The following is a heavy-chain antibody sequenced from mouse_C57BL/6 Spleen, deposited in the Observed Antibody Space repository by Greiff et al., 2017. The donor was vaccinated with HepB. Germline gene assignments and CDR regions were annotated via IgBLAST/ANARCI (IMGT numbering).Heavy chain of an antibody. J-gene: IGHJ4*01. D-gene: IGHD1-1*01. Sequence: EVQLQQSGPELVKPGASVKISCKASGYTFTDYYMNWVKQSHGKSLEWIGDINPNNGGTSYNQKFKGKATLTVDKSSSTAYMELRSLTSEDSAVYHCARQDYGSSYAMDYWGQGTSVTVSS. CDR2: INPNNGGT. V-gene: IGHV1-26*01. CDR1: GYTFTDYY. CDR3: ARQDYGSSYAMDY.